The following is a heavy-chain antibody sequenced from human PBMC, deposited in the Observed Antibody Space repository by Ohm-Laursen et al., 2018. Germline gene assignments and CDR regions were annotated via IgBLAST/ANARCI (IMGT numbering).Heavy chain of an antibody. J-gene: IGHJ4*02. Sequence: RSLRLSCAASGFTFSSYGMHWVRQAPGKGLEWVAVISYDGSNKYYADSVKGRFTISRDNSKNTVDLQMNSLRAEDTAVYYCARVPLPVDTALVPDYWGQGTLVTVSS. CDR1: GFTFSSYG. V-gene: IGHV3-30*03. D-gene: IGHD5-18*01. CDR3: ARVPLPVDTALVPDY. CDR2: ISYDGSNK.